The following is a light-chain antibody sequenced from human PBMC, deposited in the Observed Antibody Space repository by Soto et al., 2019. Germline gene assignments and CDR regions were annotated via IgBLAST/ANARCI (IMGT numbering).Light chain of an antibody. CDR2: DNN. Sequence: QSVLTQPPSVSAAPGQGLTISCSGSSSNIGNNYVNWYLQLPGTAPKLLIYDNNKRPSGIPDRISGSKSGTSATLGIIGLQTGDEAYYYCETWDSSLNDVVFGGGTKVTVL. J-gene: IGLJ2*01. CDR1: SSNIGNNY. V-gene: IGLV1-51*01. CDR3: ETWDSSLNDVV.